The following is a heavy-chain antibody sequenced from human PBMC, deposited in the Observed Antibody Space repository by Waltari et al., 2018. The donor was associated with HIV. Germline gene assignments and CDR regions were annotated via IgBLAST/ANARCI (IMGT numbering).Heavy chain of an antibody. CDR2: IYYSGST. Sequence: QLQLQESGPGLVKPSETLSLTCSVSGGSIGSSDYYWGWIGQPPGKGLGWIGSIYYSGSTYYNPSLKSRVTISVDTSKNQFSLKLRSVTAADTAVYSCARHFRDGYKFDWFDPWGQGTLVTVSS. D-gene: IGHD5-12*01. J-gene: IGHJ5*02. CDR3: ARHFRDGYKFDWFDP. CDR1: GGSIGSSDYY. V-gene: IGHV4-39*01.